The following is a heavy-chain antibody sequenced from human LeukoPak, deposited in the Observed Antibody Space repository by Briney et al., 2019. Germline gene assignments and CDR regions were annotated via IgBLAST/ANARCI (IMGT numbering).Heavy chain of an antibody. CDR2: IIPIFGTA. J-gene: IGHJ5*02. CDR3: ARCEGYCSSTSCSRAYNWFDP. CDR1: GGTFSSYA. D-gene: IGHD2-2*01. Sequence: SVKVSCQASGGTFSSYAISRVRQAPGQGLEWMGGIIPIFGTANYAQKFQGRVTITTDESTSTAYMELSSLRSEDTAVYYCARCEGYCSSTSCSRAYNWFDPWGQGTLVTVSS. V-gene: IGHV1-69*05.